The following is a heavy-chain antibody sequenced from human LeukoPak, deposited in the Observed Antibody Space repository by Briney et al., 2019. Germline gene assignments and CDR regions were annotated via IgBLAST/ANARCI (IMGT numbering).Heavy chain of an antibody. V-gene: IGHV3-15*01. J-gene: IGHJ4*02. D-gene: IGHD3-3*01. CDR3: ARDRMGSADFWSGYYTGTFDY. Sequence: GGSLRLSCAASAFTFSNAWMSWVRQAPGKGLEWVGRIKSKTDGGTTDYAAPVKGRFTISRDDSKNTLYLQMNSLRAEDTAVYYCARDRMGSADFWSGYYTGTFDYWGQGTLVTVS. CDR1: AFTFSNAW. CDR2: IKSKTDGGTT.